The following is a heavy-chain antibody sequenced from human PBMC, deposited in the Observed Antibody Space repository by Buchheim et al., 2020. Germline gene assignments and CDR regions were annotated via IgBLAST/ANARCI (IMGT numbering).Heavy chain of an antibody. J-gene: IGHJ4*02. D-gene: IGHD5-18*01. CDR3: ARLVSYMGTNDY. CDR2: IYPGDSDT. V-gene: IGHV5-51*01. Sequence: EVQLVQSGAEVKKPGESLKISCKGSGYSFTSYWNGWVRPMPGKGLEWKGIIYPGDSDTRYSPSFQGQVNISADKSISHAHLQWSSLKASDTALYYLARLVSYMGTNDYWGQGTL. CDR1: GYSFTSYW.